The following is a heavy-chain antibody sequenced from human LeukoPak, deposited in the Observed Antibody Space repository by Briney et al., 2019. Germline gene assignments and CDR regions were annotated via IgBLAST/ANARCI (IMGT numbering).Heavy chain of an antibody. CDR2: ISYDGSNK. J-gene: IGHJ5*02. CDR3: ARDPRGYSYGYRGNWFDP. V-gene: IGHV3-30*19. D-gene: IGHD5-18*01. Sequence: GGSLRLSCAASGFTFSSYGMHWVRQAPDKGLEWVAVISYDGSNKYYADSVKGRFTISRDNSKNTLYLQMNSLRAEDTAVYYCARDPRGYSYGYRGNWFDPWGQGTLVTVSS. CDR1: GFTFSSYG.